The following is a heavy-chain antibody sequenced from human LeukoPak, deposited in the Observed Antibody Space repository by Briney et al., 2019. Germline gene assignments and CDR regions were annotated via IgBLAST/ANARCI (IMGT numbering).Heavy chain of an antibody. D-gene: IGHD3-10*01. CDR1: GGTFSSYA. J-gene: IGHJ6*02. CDR2: IIPIFGTA. V-gene: IGHV1-69*06. CDR3: ATAKRGNYGSGSKVPQWYYGMDV. Sequence: GASVKVSCKASGGTFSSYAISWVRQAPGQGLEWMGGIIPIFGTANYAQKFQGRVTMTEDTSTNTAYMELSSLRSEDTAVYYCATAKRGNYGSGSKVPQWYYGMDVWGQGTTVTVSS.